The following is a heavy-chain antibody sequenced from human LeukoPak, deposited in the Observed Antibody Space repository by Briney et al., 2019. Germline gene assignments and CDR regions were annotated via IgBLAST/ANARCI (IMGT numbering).Heavy chain of an antibody. D-gene: IGHD3-9*01. CDR2: IYYSGST. Sequence: SETLSLTCTVSGGSISSYYWSWIRQPPGKGLEWTGYIYYSGSTNYNPSLKSRVTISVDTSKNQFSLKLSSVTAADTAVYYCARDYDILTGYRAFDIWGQGTMVTVSS. CDR1: GGSISSYY. CDR3: ARDYDILTGYRAFDI. J-gene: IGHJ3*02. V-gene: IGHV4-59*01.